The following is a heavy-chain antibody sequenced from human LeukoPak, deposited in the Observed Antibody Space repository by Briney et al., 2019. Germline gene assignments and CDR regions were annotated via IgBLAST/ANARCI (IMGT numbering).Heavy chain of an antibody. D-gene: IGHD2-15*01. CDR3: ARMDCSGGSCYSFSYYYYYMDV. Sequence: HPGGSLRLSCAASGFTFSTYAMTWVRQAPGKGLEWVSVISGSGDTKYYADSVKGRFTISRDSSKNTLYLQMNSLRAEDTAVYYCARMDCSGGSCYSFSYYYYYMDVWGKGTTATISS. J-gene: IGHJ6*03. CDR1: GFTFSTYA. V-gene: IGHV3-23*01. CDR2: ISGSGDTK.